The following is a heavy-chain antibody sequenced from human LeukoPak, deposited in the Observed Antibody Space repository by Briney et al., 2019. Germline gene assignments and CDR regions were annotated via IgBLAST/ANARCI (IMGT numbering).Heavy chain of an antibody. Sequence: GGSLRLSCAASGFTFSSYEMNWVRQAPGKGLEWVSYISSSGSTIYYADSVKGRFTISRDNAKNSLYLQMNSLRAEDTAVYYCAKRGILWFGELSTSTYYFDYWGQGTLVTVSS. D-gene: IGHD3-10*01. CDR3: AKRGILWFGELSTSTYYFDY. J-gene: IGHJ4*02. V-gene: IGHV3-48*03. CDR1: GFTFSSYE. CDR2: ISSSGSTI.